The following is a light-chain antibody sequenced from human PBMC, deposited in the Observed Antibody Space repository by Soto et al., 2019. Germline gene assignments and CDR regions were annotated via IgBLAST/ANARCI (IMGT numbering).Light chain of an antibody. CDR1: SSDVGGYNY. J-gene: IGLJ1*01. CDR3: SSYAGSNNPYV. Sequence: QSALTQPPSASGSPGQSVTISCTGTSSDVGGYNYVSWYQQHPGKAPKLMIYEVSKRPSGVPDRFSGSKSGNTASLTVSGLQAKDEADYYCSSYAGSNNPYVFGTGTKVTVL. V-gene: IGLV2-8*01. CDR2: EVS.